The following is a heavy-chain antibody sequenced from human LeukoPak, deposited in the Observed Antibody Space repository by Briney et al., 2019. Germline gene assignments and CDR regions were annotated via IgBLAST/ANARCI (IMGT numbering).Heavy chain of an antibody. Sequence: PGGSLRLSCAASGFTFSNAWMSWVRQAPGKGLEWVSGISDSSGTTYYADPVKGRFTISRDNSKNTLYLQMNSLRAEDTALYYCAKHKGPGSFDYWGQGTLVTVSS. CDR3: AKHKGPGSFDY. CDR1: GFTFSNAW. V-gene: IGHV3-23*01. J-gene: IGHJ4*02. CDR2: ISDSSGTT. D-gene: IGHD1-26*01.